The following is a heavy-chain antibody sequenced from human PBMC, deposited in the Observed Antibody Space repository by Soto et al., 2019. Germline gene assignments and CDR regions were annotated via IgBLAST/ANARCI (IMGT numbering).Heavy chain of an antibody. CDR2: INDSGST. CDR1: GGSFSGYY. J-gene: IGHJ4*02. CDR3: ARGVVLRVIIQYTSCFDY. V-gene: IGHV4-34*01. D-gene: IGHD3-10*01. Sequence: LSLTCAVYGGSFSGYYWTWIRQPPGKRPEWIGEINDSGSTNYNPSLKSRVTISVDTSKNQFSLKVRSVTAADTAVYYCARGVVLRVIIQYTSCFDYCALGT.